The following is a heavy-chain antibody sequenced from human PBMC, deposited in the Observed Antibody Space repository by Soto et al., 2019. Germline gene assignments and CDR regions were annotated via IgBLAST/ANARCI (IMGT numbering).Heavy chain of an antibody. CDR3: ARDWGLRRTSSVVVPAAMPGPYGMDV. CDR2: IYYSGST. J-gene: IGHJ6*02. V-gene: IGHV4-31*03. Sequence: QVQLQESGPGLVKPSQTLSLTCTVSGGSISSGGYYWSWIRQHPGKGLEWIGYIYYSGSTYYNPPHKSRVTISVNTSKNQFSLKLSSVTAADTAVYYCARDWGLRRTSSVVVPAAMPGPYGMDVWGQGTTVTVSS. CDR1: GGSISSGGYY. D-gene: IGHD2-2*01.